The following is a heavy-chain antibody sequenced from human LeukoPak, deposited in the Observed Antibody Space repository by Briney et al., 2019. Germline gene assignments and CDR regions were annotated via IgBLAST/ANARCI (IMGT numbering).Heavy chain of an antibody. CDR2: IFYSGST. Sequence: PSETLSLTCTVSGGSISSYYWSWIRQPPGKGLEWIGHIFYSGSTNYNPSLKSRVTISLVMSKNQISLKLSSVTAADTAVYYCARDLDGSPDYWGQGTLVTVSS. J-gene: IGHJ4*02. CDR1: GGSISSYY. CDR3: ARDLDGSPDY. D-gene: IGHD5-24*01. V-gene: IGHV4-59*01.